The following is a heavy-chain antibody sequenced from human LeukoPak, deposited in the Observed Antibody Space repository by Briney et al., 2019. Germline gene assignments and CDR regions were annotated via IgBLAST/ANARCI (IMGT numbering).Heavy chain of an antibody. CDR3: ASCEGVVTPYYYYYYGMDV. D-gene: IGHD3-3*01. CDR1: GFTFSSYG. CDR2: ISDSGGST. Sequence: GRSLRLSCAASGFTFSSYGMHWVRQAPGKGLEWVSAISDSGGSTYYADSVKGRFTISRDNSKNTLYLQMNSLRAEDTAVYYCASCEGVVTPYYYYYYGMDVWGQGTTVTVSS. J-gene: IGHJ6*02. V-gene: IGHV3-23*01.